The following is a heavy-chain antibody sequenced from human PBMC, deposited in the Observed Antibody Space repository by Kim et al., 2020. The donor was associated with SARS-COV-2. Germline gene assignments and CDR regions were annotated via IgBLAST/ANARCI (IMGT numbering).Heavy chain of an antibody. CDR2: INPSGGST. D-gene: IGHD3-10*01. CDR3: ARDLGYYGSGTEKSDRGFDY. Sequence: ASVKVSCKASGYTFTSYYMHWVRQAPGQGLEWMGIINPSGGSTSYAQKFQGRVTMTRDTSTSTVYMELSSLRSEDTAVYYCARDLGYYGSGTEKSDRGFDYWGQGTLVTVSS. CDR1: GYTFTSYY. V-gene: IGHV1-46*01. J-gene: IGHJ4*02.